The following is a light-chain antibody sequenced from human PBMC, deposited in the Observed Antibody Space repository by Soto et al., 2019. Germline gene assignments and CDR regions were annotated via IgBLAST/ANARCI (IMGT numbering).Light chain of an antibody. CDR2: GNS. J-gene: IGLJ3*02. V-gene: IGLV1-40*01. CDR1: GSNIGAGYD. Sequence: QSVLTQPPSVSGALGQRVTISCTGSGSNIGAGYDVHWYQQLPGTAPKLLIYGNSNRPSGVPDRFSGSKSGTSASLAITGLQAEDEADYYCQSYDSSLRGSVFGGGTKLTVL. CDR3: QSYDSSLRGSV.